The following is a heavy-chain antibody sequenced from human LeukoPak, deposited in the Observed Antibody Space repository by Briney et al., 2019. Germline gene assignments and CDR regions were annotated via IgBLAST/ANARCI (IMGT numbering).Heavy chain of an antibody. CDR3: ARGGYSSGYDY. Sequence: GGSLRLSCAASGFTFSSYSVNWVRQAPGKGLEWVSYISSSSSTIYYADSVKGRFTISRDNAKNSLYLQMNSLRAEDTAVYYCARGGYSSGYDYWGQGTLVTVSS. J-gene: IGHJ4*02. D-gene: IGHD6-19*01. V-gene: IGHV3-48*01. CDR1: GFTFSSYS. CDR2: ISSSSSTI.